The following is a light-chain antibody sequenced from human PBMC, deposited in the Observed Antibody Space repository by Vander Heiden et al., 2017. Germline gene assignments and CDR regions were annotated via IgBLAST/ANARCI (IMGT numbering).Light chain of an antibody. CDR2: EVN. CDR3: CSYAGSSPV. Sequence: QSALTQPASVSGSPGQSITISCTGTSSDVGSYNLVSWYQQHPGKAPKLIIFEVNKRPSGVSNRFSGSKSGNTASLAISGLQTEDEADYYCCSYAGSSPVFGGWTKLTVL. J-gene: IGLJ2*01. CDR1: SSDVGSYNL. V-gene: IGLV2-23*02.